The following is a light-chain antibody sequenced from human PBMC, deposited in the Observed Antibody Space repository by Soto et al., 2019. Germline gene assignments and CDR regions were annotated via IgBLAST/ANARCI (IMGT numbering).Light chain of an antibody. CDR1: QTVSNIY. CDR3: QQYAISPFT. J-gene: IGKJ4*01. V-gene: IGKV3-20*01. CDR2: GAS. Sequence: IVLTQSPGTLSLSPGERAALSCRASQTVSNIYLNWYQQRPGRAPRLLIYGASSRATGIPDRFSGSGSGTDFTLTISGLEPEDVAVYFCQQYAISPFTFGGGTKVDIK.